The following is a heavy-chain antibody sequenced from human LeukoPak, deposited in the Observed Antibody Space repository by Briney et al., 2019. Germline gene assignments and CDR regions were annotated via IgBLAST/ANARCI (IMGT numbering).Heavy chain of an antibody. CDR1: GYTFTGYY. Sequence: GASVKVSCKASGYTFTGYYMHWVRQAPGQGLEWMGWFNPNSGGTNYAQKFQGRVTMTRDTSISTAYMELSRLRSDDTAVYYCARYVSVGRWLQSHYFDYWGQGTLVTVSS. CDR2: FNPNSGGT. J-gene: IGHJ4*02. CDR3: ARYVSVGRWLQSHYFDY. V-gene: IGHV1-2*02. D-gene: IGHD5-24*01.